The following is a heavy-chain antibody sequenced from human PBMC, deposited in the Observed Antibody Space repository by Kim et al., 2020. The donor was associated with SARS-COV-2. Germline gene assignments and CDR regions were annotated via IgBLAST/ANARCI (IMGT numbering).Heavy chain of an antibody. D-gene: IGHD3-22*01. J-gene: IGHJ4*01. Sequence: SETLSLTCTVPGYSISSGYYWGWIRQPPGKGLEWIGSIYHSGSTYYNPSLKSRVTISVDTSKNQFSLKLSSVTAADTAVYYCASGQYYYDSSGYPIDYWG. CDR2: IYHSGST. CDR3: ASGQYYYDSSGYPIDY. CDR1: GYSISSGYY. V-gene: IGHV4-38-2*02.